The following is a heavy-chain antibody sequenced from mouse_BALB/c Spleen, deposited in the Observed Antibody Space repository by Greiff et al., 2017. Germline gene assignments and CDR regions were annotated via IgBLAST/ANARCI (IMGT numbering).Heavy chain of an antibody. CDR2: IDPYNGGT. CDR1: GYSFTGYN. CDR3: ARGRSWDGSPYYYAMDY. Sequence: VQLQQSGPELGKPGASVKISCKASGYSFTGYNMYWVKQSHRKSLEWIGYIDPYNGGTSYNQKSKGKATLTVDKSSSTAYMHLNSLTSEDSAIYYCARGRSWDGSPYYYAMDYWGQGTSVTVSS. J-gene: IGHJ4*01. D-gene: IGHD2-3*01. V-gene: IGHV1S135*01.